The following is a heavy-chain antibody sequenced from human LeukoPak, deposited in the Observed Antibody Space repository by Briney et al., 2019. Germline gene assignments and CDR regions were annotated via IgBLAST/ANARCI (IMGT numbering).Heavy chain of an antibody. CDR3: ARVSPVTPDGSGSLYEA. J-gene: IGHJ5*02. CDR2: ICTSGST. Sequence: SETLSLTCTVSGGSISSYYWSWIRQPAGKGLEWIGRICTSGSTNYNPSLKSRVTMSVDTSKNQFSLKLSSVTAADTAVYYCARVSPVTPDGSGSLYEAWGQGTLVTVSS. V-gene: IGHV4-4*07. D-gene: IGHD3-10*01. CDR1: GGSISSYY.